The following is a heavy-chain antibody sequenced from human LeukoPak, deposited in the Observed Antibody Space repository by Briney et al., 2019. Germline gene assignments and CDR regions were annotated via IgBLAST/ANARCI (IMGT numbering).Heavy chain of an antibody. Sequence: GGPLRLSCAASGFPFQDSGLSWVPQAPGKGLEWISGINWNGDTTVYADSVKRRFTISRDNAKNSLYLQMNSLRADDTAFYYCARQTRGYVYYFDYWGQGTLVTVSS. CDR3: ARQTRGYVYYFDY. D-gene: IGHD2-2*01. V-gene: IGHV3-20*04. J-gene: IGHJ4*02. CDR1: GFPFQDSG. CDR2: INWNGDTT.